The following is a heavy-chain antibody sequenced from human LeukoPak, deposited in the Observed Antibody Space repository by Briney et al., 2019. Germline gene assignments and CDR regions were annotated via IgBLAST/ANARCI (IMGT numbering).Heavy chain of an antibody. J-gene: IGHJ5*02. CDR1: GYTFTSYD. Sequence: ASVKVSCKASGYTFTSYDINRVLQATGHGLEWMGWMNPNSGNTGYAQKFQGRVTITRNTSISTAYMELSSLRSEDTAVYYCARKLGYCSSTSCYYWFDPWGQGTLVTVSS. CDR2: MNPNSGNT. D-gene: IGHD2-2*01. CDR3: ARKLGYCSSTSCYYWFDP. V-gene: IGHV1-8*03.